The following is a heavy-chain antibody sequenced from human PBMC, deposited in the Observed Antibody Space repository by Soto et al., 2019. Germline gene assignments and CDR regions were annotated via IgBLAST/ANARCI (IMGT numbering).Heavy chain of an antibody. CDR2: TYHSGSK. D-gene: IGHD2-2*01. J-gene: IGHJ5*02. CDR1: GGSISSSNW. V-gene: IGHV4-4*02. Sequence: ETLTLTCGVSGGSISSSNWWWWGRQPAGEVVEGAGITYHSGSKNYNQSVKSRVTISVDESKNKFSLKLSSVTAADTAVYYWARTGAAIRSWFDPWGQGTLVPVPS. CDR3: ARTGAAIRSWFDP.